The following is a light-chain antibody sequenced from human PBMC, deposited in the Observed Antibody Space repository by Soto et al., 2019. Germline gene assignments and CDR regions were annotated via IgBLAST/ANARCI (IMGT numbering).Light chain of an antibody. CDR2: DVN. CDR1: SSDVGSYDY. J-gene: IGLJ1*01. V-gene: IGLV2-14*03. Sequence: QSVLTQPASVSGSPGQSITFSCTGTSSDVGSYDYVSWHQQHPGKAPKLIIYDVNNRPSGVPSRFSGSKSGNTASLIFSGLQTEDEADYYCCAYSTSGTHVFGTGTKVTVL. CDR3: CAYSTSGTHV.